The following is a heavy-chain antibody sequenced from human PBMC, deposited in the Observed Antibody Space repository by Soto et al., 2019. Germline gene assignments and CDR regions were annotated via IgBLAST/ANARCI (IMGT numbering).Heavy chain of an antibody. J-gene: IGHJ4*02. CDR2: IYYSGST. D-gene: IGHD3-22*01. V-gene: IGHV4-31*03. CDR1: GGSISSGGYY. CDR3: ARDMGMYYYDSSGAFDY. Sequence: TLSLTCTVSGGSISSGGYYWSWIRQHPGKGLEWIGYIYYSGSTYYNPSPKSRVTISVDTSKNQFSLKLSSVTAADTAVYYCARDMGMYYYDSSGAFDYWGQGTLVTVSS.